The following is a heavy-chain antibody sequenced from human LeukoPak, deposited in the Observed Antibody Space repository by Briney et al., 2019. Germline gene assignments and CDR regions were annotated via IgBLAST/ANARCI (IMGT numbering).Heavy chain of an antibody. CDR3: AKDREGLSSGYDLEYFDY. CDR1: GFTFAIHA. J-gene: IGHJ4*02. V-gene: IGHV3-23*01. CDR2: ISGGGGTT. D-gene: IGHD5-12*01. Sequence: GGSLRLSCAASGFTFAIHAMTWVRQAPGKGLERVSAISGGGGTTYYADSVKGRFTISRDNSKNTLFLQMNSLRAEDTAVYYCAKDREGLSSGYDLEYFDYWGQGTLVTVSS.